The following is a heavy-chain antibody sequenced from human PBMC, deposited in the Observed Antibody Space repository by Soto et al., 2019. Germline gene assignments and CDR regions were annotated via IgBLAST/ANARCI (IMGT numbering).Heavy chain of an antibody. J-gene: IGHJ6*02. D-gene: IGHD3-10*01. Sequence: QVQLVQSGAEVKKPGSSVKVSCKASGGTFSSYAISWVRQAPGQGLEWMGGIIPIFGTANYAQKFQGRVTITADESTSTAYMELSSLRSEDTAVYYCARVNMKDGPGSHILSDYYYGMDVWGQGTTVTVSS. CDR1: GGTFSSYA. CDR2: IIPIFGTA. CDR3: ARVNMKDGPGSHILSDYYYGMDV. V-gene: IGHV1-69*01.